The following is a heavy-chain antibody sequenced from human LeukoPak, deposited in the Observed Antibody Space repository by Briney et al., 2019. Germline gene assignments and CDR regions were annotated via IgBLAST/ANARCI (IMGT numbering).Heavy chain of an antibody. CDR2: IYTSGST. D-gene: IGHD4-11*01. Sequence: SQTLSLTCTVSGRSISSGSYYWSWIRQPAGKGLEWIGRIYTSGSTDYNPSLKSRVTISVDTSKNQFSLKLSSVTAADTAVYYCARSAKGAQYSSYWGQGTLVTVSS. CDR1: GRSISSGSYY. CDR3: ARSAKGAQYSSY. V-gene: IGHV4-61*02. J-gene: IGHJ4*02.